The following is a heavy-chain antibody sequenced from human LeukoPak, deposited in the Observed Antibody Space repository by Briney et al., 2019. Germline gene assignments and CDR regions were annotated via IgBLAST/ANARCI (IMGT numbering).Heavy chain of an antibody. D-gene: IGHD2-21*02. V-gene: IGHV3-66*02. CDR3: ASIFNPGDRSDY. Sequence: GGSLRLSCAASGFTVSSNYMSWVRQAPGKGLEWVSVIYSGGSTYYADSVKGRFTISRVNSKSTLYLQMNSLRAEDTAVYYCASIFNPGDRSDYWGQGTLVTVSS. CDR1: GFTVSSNY. J-gene: IGHJ4*02. CDR2: IYSGGST.